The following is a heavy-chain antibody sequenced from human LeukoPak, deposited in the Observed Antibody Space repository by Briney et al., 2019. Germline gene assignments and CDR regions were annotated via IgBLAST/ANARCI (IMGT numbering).Heavy chain of an antibody. CDR2: INPNSGGT. CDR1: GYTFTGYY. J-gene: IGHJ4*02. CDR3: ATVGGSYQGAFDY. V-gene: IGHV1-2*02. Sequence: ASVKVSCKASGYTFTGYYVHWVRQAPGQGLEWMGWINPNSGGTNYAQKFQGRVTMTRDTSISTAYMELSRLRSDDTAVYYCATVGGSYQGAFDYWGQGTLVTVSS. D-gene: IGHD3-16*01.